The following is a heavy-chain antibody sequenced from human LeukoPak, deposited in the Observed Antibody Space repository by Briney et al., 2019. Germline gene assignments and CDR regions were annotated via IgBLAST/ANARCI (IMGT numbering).Heavy chain of an antibody. CDR2: IYYSGNT. CDR3: ARVGTGSFDY. CDR1: GGSISSYY. D-gene: IGHD3/OR15-3a*01. V-gene: IGHV4-59*01. J-gene: IGHJ4*03. Sequence: SETLSLTCNVSGGSISSYYWSWIRQPPGKGLEWIGYIYYSGNTNCNPSLKSRVTISIDTSKNRFSLNLSSVTAADTAVYYCARVGTGSFDYWGQGTTVTVSS.